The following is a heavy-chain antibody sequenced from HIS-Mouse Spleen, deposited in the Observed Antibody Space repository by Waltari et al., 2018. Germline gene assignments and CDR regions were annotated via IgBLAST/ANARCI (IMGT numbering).Heavy chain of an antibody. CDR3: AREIPYSSSWYDWYFDL. D-gene: IGHD6-13*01. J-gene: IGHJ2*01. Sequence: QLQLQESGPGLVKPSETLSLTCTVSGGSISSSSYYWGWIRQPPGKGLEWIGSIYYSGSTHHNPSLKRRVTISVDTSKNQFSRKLSSVTAADTAVYYCAREIPYSSSWYDWYFDLWGRGTLVTVSS. CDR2: IYYSGST. V-gene: IGHV4-39*07. CDR1: GGSISSSSYY.